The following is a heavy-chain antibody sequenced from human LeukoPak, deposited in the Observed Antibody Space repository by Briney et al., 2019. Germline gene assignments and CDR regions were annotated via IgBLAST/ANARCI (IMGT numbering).Heavy chain of an antibody. CDR3: TRENVVVTAIVGPDY. D-gene: IGHD2-21*02. V-gene: IGHV3-49*03. CDR2: IRSKTYGGTT. Sequence: PGGSLRLSCKASGFTFGDYAMSWFRQAPGKGLEWVGFIRSKTYGGTTEYAASVKGRFTISRDDSKSIAYLQMNSLKTEDTAVYYCTRENVVVTAIVGPDYWGQGTLVTVSS. J-gene: IGHJ4*02. CDR1: GFTFGDYA.